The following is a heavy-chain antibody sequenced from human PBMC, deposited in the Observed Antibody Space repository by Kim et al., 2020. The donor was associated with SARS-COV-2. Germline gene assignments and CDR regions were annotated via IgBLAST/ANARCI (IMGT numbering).Heavy chain of an antibody. J-gene: IGHJ3*02. Sequence: SETLSLTCTVSGGSVSSGSYYWSWIRQPPGKGLEWIGYIYYSGSTNYNPSLKSRVTISVDTSKNQFSLKLSSVTATDTAVYYCAREMVRGIILDVFDIWGQGTMVIVSS. D-gene: IGHD3-10*01. V-gene: IGHV4-61*01. CDR3: AREMVRGIILDVFDI. CDR2: IYYSGST. CDR1: GGSVSSGSYY.